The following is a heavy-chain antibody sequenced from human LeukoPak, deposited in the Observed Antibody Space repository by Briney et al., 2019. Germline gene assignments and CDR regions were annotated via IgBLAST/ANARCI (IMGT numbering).Heavy chain of an antibody. CDR1: GFTFSSYS. D-gene: IGHD1-26*01. CDR3: AKDEAWDLLNSWHY. J-gene: IGHJ4*02. CDR2: ISSSSSTI. V-gene: IGHV3-48*01. Sequence: GGSLRLSCAASGFTFSSYSMNWVRQAPGKGLEWVSYISSSSSTIYYADSVKGRFTISRDNAKNSLYLQTNSLRAEDTALYYCAKDEAWDLLNSWHYWGQGTLVTVSS.